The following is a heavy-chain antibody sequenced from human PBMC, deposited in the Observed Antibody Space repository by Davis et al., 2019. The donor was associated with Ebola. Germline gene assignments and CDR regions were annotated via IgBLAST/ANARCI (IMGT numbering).Heavy chain of an antibody. CDR1: GGTFSSYA. Sequence: SVKVSCKASGGTFSSYAISWVRQAPGQGLEWMGGIIPIFGTANYAQKFQGRVTITADESTSTAYMELSSLRSEDTAVYYCATGDYYDSSGYLYIPHPSAYWGQGTLVTVSS. CDR2: IIPIFGTA. V-gene: IGHV1-69*13. CDR3: ATGDYYDSSGYLYIPHPSAY. D-gene: IGHD3-22*01. J-gene: IGHJ4*02.